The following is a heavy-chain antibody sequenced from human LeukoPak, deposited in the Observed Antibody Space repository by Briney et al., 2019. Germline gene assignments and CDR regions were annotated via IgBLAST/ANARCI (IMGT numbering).Heavy chain of an antibody. J-gene: IGHJ4*02. CDR3: ARDRPIGYCSSTSCPPLDY. Sequence: ASVKVSCKASGGTFSSYAISWVRQAPGQGLEWMGGIIPIFGTANYAQKFQGRVTTTADESTSTAYMELRSLRFDDTAVYYCARDRPIGYCSSTSCPPLDYWGQGTLVTVSS. D-gene: IGHD2-2*01. CDR2: IIPIFGTA. V-gene: IGHV1-69*13. CDR1: GGTFSSYA.